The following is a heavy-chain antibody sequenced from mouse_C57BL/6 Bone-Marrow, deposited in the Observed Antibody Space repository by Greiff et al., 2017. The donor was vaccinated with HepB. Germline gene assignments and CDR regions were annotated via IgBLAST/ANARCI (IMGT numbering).Heavy chain of an antibody. D-gene: IGHD1-1*01. CDR1: GYAFSSSW. CDR2: IYPGDGDT. Sequence: QVQLQQSGPELVKPGASVKISCKASGYAFSSSWMNWVKQRPGKGLEWIGRIYPGDGDTNYNGKFKGKATLTADKSSSTAYMHLSSLTSEYSAVYFCARSPLITTVVATYYFDYWGQGTTLTVSS. J-gene: IGHJ2*01. V-gene: IGHV1-82*01. CDR3: ARSPLITTVVATYYFDY.